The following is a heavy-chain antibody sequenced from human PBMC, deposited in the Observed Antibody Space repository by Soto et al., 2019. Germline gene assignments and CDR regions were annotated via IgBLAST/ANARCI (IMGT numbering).Heavy chain of an antibody. CDR2: IYWDDDK. J-gene: IGHJ3*02. D-gene: IGHD5-18*01. V-gene: IGHV2-5*02. Sequence: QITLKESGPTLVKPTQTLTLTCTFSGFSLSTSGVGVGWIRQPPGKALEWLALIYWDDDKRYSPSLKSRLTSTKDTPKNQVFLTMTNMDPVDTATYYCAHRLYGYSDQGAFDIWGQGTMVTVSS. CDR3: AHRLYGYSDQGAFDI. CDR1: GFSLSTSGVG.